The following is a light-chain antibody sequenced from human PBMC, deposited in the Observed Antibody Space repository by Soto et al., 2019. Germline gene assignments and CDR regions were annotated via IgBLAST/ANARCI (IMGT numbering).Light chain of an antibody. J-gene: IGKJ5*01. CDR2: GAS. CDR1: QSVSSN. CDR3: QQYGSSIT. Sequence: EIVMTQSPGTLSASPGERATLSCRASQSVSSNLAWYQQKPGQAPRLLIYGASSRATGIPDRFSGSGSGTDFTLTISRLEPEDFAVYYCQQYGSSITFGQGTRLEIK. V-gene: IGKV3-20*01.